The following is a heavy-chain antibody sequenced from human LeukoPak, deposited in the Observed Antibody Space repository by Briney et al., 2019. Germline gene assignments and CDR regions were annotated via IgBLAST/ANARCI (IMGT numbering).Heavy chain of an antibody. CDR1: GFTFSSYW. CDR3: ARGSSPRRFDY. D-gene: IGHD3-10*01. V-gene: IGHV3-74*01. CDR2: INSDGSST. J-gene: IGHJ4*02. Sequence: PGGSLRLSCAASGFTFSSYWMHWVRQAPGKGLVWVSRINSDGSSTSYADSVKGRFTISRDNAKNTLHLQMNSLRAEDTAVYYCARGSSPRRFDYWGQGTLVTVSS.